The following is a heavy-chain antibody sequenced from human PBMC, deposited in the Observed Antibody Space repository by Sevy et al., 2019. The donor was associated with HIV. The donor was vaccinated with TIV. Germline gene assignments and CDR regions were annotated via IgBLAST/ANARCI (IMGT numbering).Heavy chain of an antibody. D-gene: IGHD2-15*01. V-gene: IGHV3-21*01. CDR3: ARVEAYCSGGSCNYYYYYMDV. CDR1: GFTFSSYS. J-gene: IGHJ6*03. Sequence: GGSLRLSCAASGFTFSSYSMNWVRQAPGKGLEWVSSISSSSSYIYYADSVKGRFTISRDNAKNSLYLQMNSLRAEDTAVYYGARVEAYCSGGSCNYYYYYMDVWGKGTTVTVSS. CDR2: ISSSSSYI.